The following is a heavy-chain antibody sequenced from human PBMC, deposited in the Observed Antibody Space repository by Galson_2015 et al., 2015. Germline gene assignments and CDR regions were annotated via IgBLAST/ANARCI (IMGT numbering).Heavy chain of an antibody. Sequence: SVKVSCKASGYTFTHYHIHWVRQVPGQGLEWMGIINPSGGSTTYAQKFQGRATMTSDTSTSTVYMELTSLKSEDTAVYYCARLVDPGDEDDAWGQGSLVTVSS. CDR3: ARLVDPGDEDDA. CDR1: GYTFTHYH. D-gene: IGHD2-21*02. V-gene: IGHV1-46*01. CDR2: INPSGGST. J-gene: IGHJ5*02.